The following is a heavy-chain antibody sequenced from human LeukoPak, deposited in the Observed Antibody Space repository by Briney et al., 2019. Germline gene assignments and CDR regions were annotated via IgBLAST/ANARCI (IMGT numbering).Heavy chain of an antibody. D-gene: IGHD2-15*01. J-gene: IGHJ4*02. CDR1: GGSISGSSYC. CDR2: IYYSGST. CDR3: ARAYCSGGSCYLDD. V-gene: IGHV4-39*01. Sequence: SETLSLTCTVSGGSISGSSYCWGWIRQPPGKGLEWIGSIYYSGSTYYNPSLKSRVTISVDTSKNQFSLKLSSVTAADTAVYYCARAYCSGGSCYLDDWGQGTLVTVSS.